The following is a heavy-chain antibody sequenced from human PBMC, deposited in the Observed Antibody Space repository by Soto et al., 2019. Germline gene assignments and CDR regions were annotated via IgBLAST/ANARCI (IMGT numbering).Heavy chain of an antibody. CDR3: ARDRSAASTAAPWFDP. V-gene: IGHV3-33*01. J-gene: IGHJ5*02. CDR1: GFTFSSYG. CDR2: IWYDGSNK. Sequence: GGSLRLSCAASGFTFSSYGMHWVRQAPGKGLEWVAVIWYDGSNKYYADSVKGRFTISRDNSKNTLYLQMNGLRAEDTAVYYCARDRSAASTAAPWFDPWGQGTLVTVSS. D-gene: IGHD4-17*01.